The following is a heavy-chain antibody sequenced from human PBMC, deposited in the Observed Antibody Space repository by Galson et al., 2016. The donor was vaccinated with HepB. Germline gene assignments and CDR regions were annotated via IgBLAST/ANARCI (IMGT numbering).Heavy chain of an antibody. V-gene: IGHV1-69*13. CDR2: IIPIFGTA. Sequence: SVKVSCKASGGTFNDYAISWVRQAPGQGLEWMGGIIPIFGTANYAPKFRGRVTIIADESATTAYMELSSLRSEDTAVYYCASPSLLYGSTWFYYFDYWGQGTLVTVSS. D-gene: IGHD6-13*01. CDR3: ASPSLLYGSTWFYYFDY. CDR1: GGTFNDYA. J-gene: IGHJ4*02.